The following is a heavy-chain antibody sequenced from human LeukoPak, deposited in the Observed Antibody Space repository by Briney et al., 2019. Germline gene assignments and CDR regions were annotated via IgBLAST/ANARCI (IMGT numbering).Heavy chain of an antibody. J-gene: IGHJ5*02. CDR3: ARDLSQQLVPANWFDP. D-gene: IGHD6-13*01. Sequence: SETLSLTCTVSGGSISSSSYYWGWIRQPPGKGLEWIGSTYYSGSTYYNPSLKSRVTISVDTSKNQFSLKLSSVTAADTAVYYCARDLSQQLVPANWFDPWGQGTLVTVSS. V-gene: IGHV4-39*07. CDR2: TYYSGST. CDR1: GGSISSSSYY.